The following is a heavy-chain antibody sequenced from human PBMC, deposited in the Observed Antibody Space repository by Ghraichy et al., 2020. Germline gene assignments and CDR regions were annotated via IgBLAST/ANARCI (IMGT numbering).Heavy chain of an antibody. J-gene: IGHJ3*02. V-gene: IGHV4-4*07. Sequence: TLSLTCSVSGGSINNYYWIWVRQPAGKGLEWIGRLYSSGSTNYNPSLKSRVTMSIDTSTQFSLKVTSVTAADTAVYYCARATTLAQYAFDIWGQGTTVTVSS. CDR2: LYSSGST. D-gene: IGHD1-1*01. CDR3: ARATTLAQYAFDI. CDR1: GGSINNYY.